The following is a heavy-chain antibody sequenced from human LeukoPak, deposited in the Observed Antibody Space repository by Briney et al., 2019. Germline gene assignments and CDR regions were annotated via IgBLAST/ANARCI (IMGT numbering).Heavy chain of an antibody. V-gene: IGHV3-30*02. D-gene: IGHD3-3*01. CDR3: AKSFGVGLLLVYFDY. CDR2: IRYDGSNK. J-gene: IGHJ4*02. CDR1: GFTFSHG. Sequence: AGGSLRLSCTASGFTFSHGMHWVRQAPGKGLEWVAFIRYDGSNKFYADSVKGRFTISRDNSKNTLYLQMNSLRAEDTAVYYCAKSFGVGLLLVYFDYWGQGTLVTVSS.